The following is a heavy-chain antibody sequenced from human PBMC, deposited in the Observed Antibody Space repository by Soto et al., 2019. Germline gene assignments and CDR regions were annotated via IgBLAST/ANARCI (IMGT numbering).Heavy chain of an antibody. J-gene: IGHJ3*02. Sequence: PSETLSLTCTVSGGSISSGDSYWSWIRQPPGKGLEWIGYIYYSGSTYYNPSLKSRVTISVDTSKNQFSLKLSSVTAADTAVYYCARVTYYYDSSGYYQGYAFDIWGQGTMVTVSS. CDR3: ARVTYYYDSSGYYQGYAFDI. D-gene: IGHD3-22*01. CDR2: IYYSGST. V-gene: IGHV4-30-4*01. CDR1: GGSISSGDSY.